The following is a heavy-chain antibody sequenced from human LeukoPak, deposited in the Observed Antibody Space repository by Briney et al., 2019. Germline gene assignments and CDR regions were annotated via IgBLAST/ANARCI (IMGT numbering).Heavy chain of an antibody. D-gene: IGHD6-13*01. CDR3: ASAAGAFDN. J-gene: IGHJ3*02. CDR2: IWSDGTNK. V-gene: IGHV3-33*08. CDR1: GLTFSAYG. Sequence: GTSLRLSCTAFGLTFSAYGMHWVRQAPGKGLEWVAVIWSDGTNKYYAESVRGRFTISRDNSKNTLYLQMNTLIIEGTAVYYCASAAGAFDNWGQGTMITVSS.